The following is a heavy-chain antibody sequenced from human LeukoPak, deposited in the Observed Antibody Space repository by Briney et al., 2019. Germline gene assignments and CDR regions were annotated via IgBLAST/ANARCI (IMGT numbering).Heavy chain of an antibody. CDR2: INHSGST. CDR1: GGSFSGYY. D-gene: IGHD2-2*01. Sequence: SETLSLTCAVYGGSFSGYYWSWIRQPPGKGLEWIGEINHSGSTNYNPSLKSRVTISVDTSKNQFSLKLSSVTAADTAVYYCAGRICSSTSCYGGNWFDPWGQGTLVTVSS. J-gene: IGHJ5*02. CDR3: AGRICSSTSCYGGNWFDP. V-gene: IGHV4-34*01.